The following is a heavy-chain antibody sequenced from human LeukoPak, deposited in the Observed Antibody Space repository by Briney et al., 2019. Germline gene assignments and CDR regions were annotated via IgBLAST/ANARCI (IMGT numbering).Heavy chain of an antibody. J-gene: IGHJ3*02. CDR3: ARATSPRENTMIVVAPGNDAFDI. D-gene: IGHD3-22*01. CDR2: IYYSGST. Sequence: PSETLSLTCTVSGGSISSSSYYWGWIRQPPGKGLEWIGSIYYSGSTYYNPSLKSRVTISVDTSKNQFSLKLSSVTAADTAVYYCARATSPRENTMIVVAPGNDAFDIWGQGTMVTVSS. CDR1: GGSISSSSYY. V-gene: IGHV4-39*07.